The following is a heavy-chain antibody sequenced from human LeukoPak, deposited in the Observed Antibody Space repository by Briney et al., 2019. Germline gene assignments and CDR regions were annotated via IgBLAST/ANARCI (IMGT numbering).Heavy chain of an antibody. V-gene: IGHV3-23*01. CDR1: GFTFSSYA. CDR2: ISGSGGST. D-gene: IGHD6-6*01. Sequence: PGGSLRLSCAASGFTFSSYAMSWVRQAPGKGLEWVSAISGSGGSTYYADSVKSRFTISRDNSKNTLYLQMNSLRVEDTAVYYCAKDRGSSSGYWGQGTLVTVSS. CDR3: AKDRGSSSGY. J-gene: IGHJ4*02.